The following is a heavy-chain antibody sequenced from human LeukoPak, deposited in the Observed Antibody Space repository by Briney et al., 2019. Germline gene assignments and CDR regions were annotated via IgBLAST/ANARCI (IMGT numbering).Heavy chain of an antibody. CDR3: ARTTEGYCSSASCFGFSYSYYMDV. CDR2: INHSGST. V-gene: IGHV4-34*01. Sequence: SETLSLTCAVYGGSFSGYYWSWIRQPPGKGLEWIGEINHSGSTNHNPSLKSRVTISVDTSKNQFSLKLSSVTAADTAVYYCARTTEGYCSSASCFGFSYSYYMDVWGKGTTVTISS. J-gene: IGHJ6*03. D-gene: IGHD2-2*01. CDR1: GGSFSGYY.